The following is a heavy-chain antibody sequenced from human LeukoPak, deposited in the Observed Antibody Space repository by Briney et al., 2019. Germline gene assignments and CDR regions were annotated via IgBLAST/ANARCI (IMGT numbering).Heavy chain of an antibody. CDR3: ARTYYDTLTGYYFFDY. CDR1: GFTFSSYW. Sequence: PGGSLRLSCAASGFTFSSYWMSWVRQAPGKGLEWVANIKQDGSEKYYVDSVKGRFTISRDNAKNSLYLQMNSLRAEDTAVYYCARTYYDTLTGYYFFDYWGQGTLVTVSS. CDR2: IKQDGSEK. V-gene: IGHV3-7*01. J-gene: IGHJ4*02. D-gene: IGHD3-9*01.